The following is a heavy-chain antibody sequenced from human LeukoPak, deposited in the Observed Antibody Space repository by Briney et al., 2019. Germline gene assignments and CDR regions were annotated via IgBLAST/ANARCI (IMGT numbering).Heavy chain of an antibody. CDR2: ISGSGGST. J-gene: IGHJ4*02. CDR1: GFTFSDFA. D-gene: IGHD3-22*01. V-gene: IGHV3-23*01. CDR3: TKTPTFYFDSSGYSALDY. Sequence: GGSLRLSCAASGFTFSDFAMSWVRQAPGKGLEWVSAISGSGGSTYFADSVKGRFTISRDNSENTLCLQMNSLGAEDTAVYYCTKTPTFYFDSSGYSALDYWGQGTLVTVSS.